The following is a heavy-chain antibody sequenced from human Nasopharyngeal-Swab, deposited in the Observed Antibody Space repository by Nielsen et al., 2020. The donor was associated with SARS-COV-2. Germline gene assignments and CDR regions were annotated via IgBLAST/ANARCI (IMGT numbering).Heavy chain of an antibody. Sequence: GGSLRLSCATSGFTFSSYWMHLVRQVPGKGLVWVSRINSDGTYTTYADSVKGRFTISRDNAKNTLYLQMNSLRAEDTAIYYCARGVTVATITPFGCWGQGTLVTVSS. CDR1: GFTFSSYW. V-gene: IGHV3-74*01. D-gene: IGHD5-24*01. J-gene: IGHJ4*02. CDR3: ARGVTVATITPFGC. CDR2: INSDGTYT.